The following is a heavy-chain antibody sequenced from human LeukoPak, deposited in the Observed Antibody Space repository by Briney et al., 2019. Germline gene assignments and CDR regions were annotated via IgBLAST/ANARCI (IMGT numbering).Heavy chain of an antibody. V-gene: IGHV1-69*05. Sequence: GSSVKVSCKASGGTFSRHAISWVRQAPGQGLEWMGRIIPIFGTANYAQKFQGRVTITTDESTNTAYMELSSLRSEDTAVYYCARGGSTDEAPYYYCYMDVWGKGTTVTVSS. CDR3: ARGGSTDEAPYYYCYMDV. CDR2: IIPIFGTA. J-gene: IGHJ6*03. CDR1: GGTFSRHA. D-gene: IGHD3-16*01.